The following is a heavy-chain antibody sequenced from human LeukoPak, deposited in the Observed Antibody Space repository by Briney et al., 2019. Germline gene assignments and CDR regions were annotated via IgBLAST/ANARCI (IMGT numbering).Heavy chain of an antibody. D-gene: IGHD3-22*01. CDR1: GGSISSGYYY. CDR2: IYYSGTT. Sequence: SETLSLTCTVSGGSISSGYYYWSWIRQHPGKGLEWIGYIYYSGTTYYNPSLKSRVTISVDTSKNQFSLNMSSVTAADTAVYYCARADSSGYYYEDWGQGTLVTVSS. J-gene: IGHJ4*02. CDR3: ARADSSGYYYED. V-gene: IGHV4-31*03.